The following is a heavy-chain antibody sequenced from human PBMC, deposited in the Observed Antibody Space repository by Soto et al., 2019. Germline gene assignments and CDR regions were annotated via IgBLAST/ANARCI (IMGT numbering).Heavy chain of an antibody. CDR2: LYWDDDK. D-gene: IGHD2-21*01. Sequence: QITLKESGPTLVKPTQTLTLTCTFSGFSLSTGGVGVAWIRQPPGKALEWLAVLYWDDDKRYSPSLKSRLTTTKDTSKNQVAFTTTNMDPVDTATYYCAHTPFFGDKLDYWGQGTLVTVSS. CDR1: GFSLSTGGVG. CDR3: AHTPFFGDKLDY. J-gene: IGHJ4*02. V-gene: IGHV2-5*02.